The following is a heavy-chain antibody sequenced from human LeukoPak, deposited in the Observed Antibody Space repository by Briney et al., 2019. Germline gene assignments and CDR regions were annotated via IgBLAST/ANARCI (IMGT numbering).Heavy chain of an antibody. CDR2: ISGSGGST. Sequence: GGSLRLSCAASGFTFSNAWMNWVRQAPGKGLEWVSAISGSGGSTYYADSVKGRFTISRDNSKNTLYLQMNSLRAEDTAVYYCAKDLRIQLWPDYWGQGTLVTVSS. V-gene: IGHV3-23*01. J-gene: IGHJ4*02. D-gene: IGHD5-18*01. CDR3: AKDLRIQLWPDY. CDR1: GFTFSNAW.